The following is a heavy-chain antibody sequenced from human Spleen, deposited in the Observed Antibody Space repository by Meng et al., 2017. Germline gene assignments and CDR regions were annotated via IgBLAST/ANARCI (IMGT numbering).Heavy chain of an antibody. CDR3: AGTTMTPDSDY. J-gene: IGHJ4*02. Sequence: GESLKISCAASRFTFDNFAMTWVRQPPGKGLVWVSRISLDGSATTYADSVKGRFTISRDNAKNTVYLQMNSLRVEDTAVYYCAGTTMTPDSDYWGQGTLVTVSS. CDR1: RFTFDNFA. V-gene: IGHV3-74*01. D-gene: IGHD4-17*01. CDR2: ISLDGSAT.